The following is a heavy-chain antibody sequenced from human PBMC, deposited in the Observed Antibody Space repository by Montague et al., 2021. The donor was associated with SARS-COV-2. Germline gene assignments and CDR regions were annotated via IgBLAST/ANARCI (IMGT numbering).Heavy chain of an antibody. CDR3: ARGWNYAFDI. V-gene: IGHV6-1*01. CDR2: TYYGSSWNT. J-gene: IGHJ3*02. Sequence: CAISGDSVSRNNPAWNWIRQSPPRGLEWLGRTYYGSSWNTDYAVSVKSRITISPDTSKNQFSLHLNSVTTEDTAVYYCARGWNYAFDIWSQGTMVTVSS. CDR1: GDSVSRNNPA. D-gene: IGHD1-7*01.